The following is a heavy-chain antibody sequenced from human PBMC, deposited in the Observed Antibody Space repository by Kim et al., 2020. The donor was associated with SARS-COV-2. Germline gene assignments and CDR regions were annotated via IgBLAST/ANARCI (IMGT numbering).Heavy chain of an antibody. CDR2: INHSGST. CDR3: ARGFGTVVTLQRTASRGYYFDY. D-gene: IGHD2-21*02. V-gene: IGHV4-34*01. J-gene: IGHJ4*02. Sequence: SETLSLTCAVYGGSFSGYYWSWIRQPPGKGLEWIGEINHSGSTNYNPSLKSRVTISVDTSKNQFSLKLSSVTAADTAVYYCARGFGTVVTLQRTASRGYYFDYWGQGTLVTVSS. CDR1: GGSFSGYY.